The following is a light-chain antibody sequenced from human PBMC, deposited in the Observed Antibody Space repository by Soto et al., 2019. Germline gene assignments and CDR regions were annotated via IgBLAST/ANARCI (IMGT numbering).Light chain of an antibody. V-gene: IGLV2-14*01. Sequence: QSALTQPASVSGSPGQSITISCTGTSSDIGLYNYVSWYQQHPGKAPKLIIFEVSNRPSGVSNRFSGSKSGNTASLTLSGLQAEDEADYYCSSFTGSSTLVFGSGTKLTVL. CDR3: SSFTGSSTLV. J-gene: IGLJ1*01. CDR1: SSDIGLYNY. CDR2: EVS.